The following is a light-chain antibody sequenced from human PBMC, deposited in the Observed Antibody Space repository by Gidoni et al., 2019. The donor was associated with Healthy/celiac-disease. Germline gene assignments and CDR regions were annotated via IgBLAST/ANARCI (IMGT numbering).Light chain of an antibody. CDR2: AAS. CDR3: QQSYSTPFT. J-gene: IGKJ4*01. CDR1: QSISSY. V-gene: IGKV1-39*01. Sequence: DIQMTQSPSSLSASVGDRVTITCRASQSISSYLNWYQQKPGKALKFLIYAASSLQSGVPSRFSGSGSGTDFTLTISSLQPEDFATYYCQQSYSTPFTFGGGTKVEIK.